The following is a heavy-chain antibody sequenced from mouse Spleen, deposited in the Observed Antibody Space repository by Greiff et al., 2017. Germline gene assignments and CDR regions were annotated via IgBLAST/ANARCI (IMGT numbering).Heavy chain of an antibody. CDR3: ARFYGSSYGWFAY. CDR2: INPGSGGT. CDR1: GYAFTNYL. V-gene: IGHV1-54*01. Sequence: QVHVKQSGAELVRPGTSVKVSCKASGYAFTNYLIEWVKQRPGQGLEWIGVINPGSGGTNYNEKFKGKATLTADKSSSTAYMQLSSLTSDDSAVYFCARFYGSSYGWFAYWGQGTLVTVSA. D-gene: IGHD1-1*01. J-gene: IGHJ3*01.